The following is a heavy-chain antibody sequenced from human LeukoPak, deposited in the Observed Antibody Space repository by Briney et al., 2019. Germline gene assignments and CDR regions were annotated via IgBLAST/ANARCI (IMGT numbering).Heavy chain of an antibody. D-gene: IGHD3-16*01. CDR2: INHSGST. CDR1: GGSFSGCY. J-gene: IGHJ4*02. Sequence: SETLSLTCAVYGGSFSGCYWSWIRQPPGKGLEWIGEINHSGSTNYNPSLKSRVTISVDTSKNQFSLKLSSVTAADTAVYYCARGLRRRSFGDYWGQGTLVTVSS. V-gene: IGHV4-34*01. CDR3: ARGLRRRSFGDY.